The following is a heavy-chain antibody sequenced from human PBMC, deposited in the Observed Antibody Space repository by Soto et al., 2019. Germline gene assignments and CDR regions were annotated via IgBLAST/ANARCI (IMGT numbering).Heavy chain of an antibody. CDR3: ARSPMGGSGYYLRYFDY. Sequence: SETLSLTCTVSGGSISSGGYYWSWIRQHPGKGLEWIGYIYYSGSTYYNPSLKSRVTISVDTSKNQFSLKLSSVTAADTAVYYCARSPMGGSGYYLRYFDYWGQGTLVTVSS. J-gene: IGHJ4*02. CDR1: GGSISSGGYY. D-gene: IGHD3-22*01. CDR2: IYYSGST. V-gene: IGHV4-31*03.